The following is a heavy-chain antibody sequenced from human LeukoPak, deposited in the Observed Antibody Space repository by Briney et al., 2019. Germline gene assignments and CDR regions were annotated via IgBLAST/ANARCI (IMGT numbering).Heavy chain of an antibody. CDR3: ARDKGAAYPGRYYYMDV. Sequence: GASVKVSCTASGYTFTGYYIHWVRQAPGQGLEWMGWINPHSGGTNYAQKFQGGVTMTRDTSITTAYMELSSLRSDDTAVYYCARDKGAAYPGRYYYMDVWGKGTTVTVSS. D-gene: IGHD2-15*01. CDR1: GYTFTGYY. CDR2: INPHSGGT. V-gene: IGHV1-2*02. J-gene: IGHJ6*03.